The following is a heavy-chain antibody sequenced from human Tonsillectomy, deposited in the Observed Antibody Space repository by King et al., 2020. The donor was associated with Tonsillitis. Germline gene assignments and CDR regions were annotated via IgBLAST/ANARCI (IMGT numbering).Heavy chain of an antibody. CDR2: IFYSGNT. D-gene: IGHD3-22*01. CDR1: GGSISPYY. V-gene: IGHV4-59*13. J-gene: IGHJ5*02. CDR3: ARQGEMYSSGYYWFDP. Sequence: VQLQESGPGLVKTSETLSLTCTVSGGSISPYYWSWIRQPPGKGLEWIGYIFYSGNTNYNPSLKSRVTISVDTSKNQLSLKLSSVTAADTAVYYCARQGEMYSSGYYWFDPWGQGTLVTVSS.